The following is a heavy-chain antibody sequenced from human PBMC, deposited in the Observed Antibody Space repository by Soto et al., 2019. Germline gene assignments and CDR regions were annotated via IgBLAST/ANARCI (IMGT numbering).Heavy chain of an antibody. V-gene: IGHV1-8*01. Sequence: VASVKVSCKASGYTFTSYDINWVRQATGQGLEWMGWMNPNSGNTGYAQKFQGRVTMTRNTSISTAYMELSSLRSEDTAVYYCARVLRYSGYDLYYYYGMDVWGQGTTVTVSS. J-gene: IGHJ6*02. D-gene: IGHD5-12*01. CDR2: MNPNSGNT. CDR3: ARVLRYSGYDLYYYYGMDV. CDR1: GYTFTSYD.